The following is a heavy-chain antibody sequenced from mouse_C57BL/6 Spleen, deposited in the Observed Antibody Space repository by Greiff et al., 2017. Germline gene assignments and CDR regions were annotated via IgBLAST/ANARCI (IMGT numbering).Heavy chain of an antibody. Sequence: QVQLKQSGPELVKPGASVKISCKASGYAFSSSWMNWVKPRPGKGLEWIGRIYPGDGDTNYNGKFKGKATLTADKSSSTAYMQLSSLTSEDSAFYCCARWDSSGDGGFAYWGQGTLVTVSA. CDR1: GYAFSSSW. CDR2: IYPGDGDT. V-gene: IGHV1-82*01. CDR3: ARWDSSGDGGFAY. D-gene: IGHD3-2*02. J-gene: IGHJ3*01.